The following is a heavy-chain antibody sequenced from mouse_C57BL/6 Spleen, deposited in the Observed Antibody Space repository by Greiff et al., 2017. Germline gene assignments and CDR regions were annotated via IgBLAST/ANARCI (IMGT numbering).Heavy chain of an antibody. CDR3: ARRPYCYCSAYYYDY. V-gene: IGHV1-9*01. Sequence: VQLQESGAELMKPGASVKLSCKATGYTFTGYWIEWVKQRPGHGLEWIGEILPGSGSTNYNEKFKGKATFTADTSSNTAYMQRSSLTTEDSAIYYGARRPYCYCSAYYYDYWGQITTLTVSS. J-gene: IGHJ2*01. CDR1: GYTFTGYW. CDR2: ILPGSGST. D-gene: IGHD1-1*01.